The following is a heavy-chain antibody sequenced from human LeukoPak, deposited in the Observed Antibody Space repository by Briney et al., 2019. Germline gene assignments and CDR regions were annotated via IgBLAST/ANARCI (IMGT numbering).Heavy chain of an antibody. Sequence: ASVKVSCEASGYTFTDYYMHWVRQAPGQGPEWMGWINPNSGGTNYAQKLQGRVTMTRDTSITTAYMELSRLRSDDTAVYYCARGGPVLVPAAILEYWGQGTLVTVSS. CDR1: GYTFTDYY. D-gene: IGHD2-2*01. CDR3: ARGGPVLVPAAILEY. V-gene: IGHV1-2*02. CDR2: INPNSGGT. J-gene: IGHJ4*02.